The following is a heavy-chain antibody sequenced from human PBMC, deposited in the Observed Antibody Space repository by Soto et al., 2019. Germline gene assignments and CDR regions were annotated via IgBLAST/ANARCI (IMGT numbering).Heavy chain of an antibody. CDR3: ARDSPVAAAGMYV. V-gene: IGHV3-21*01. D-gene: IGHD6-13*01. CDR1: GFTFSSYS. CDR2: ISSSSSYI. Sequence: EVQLVESGGGLVKPGGSLRLSCAASGFTFSSYSMNWVRQAPGKGLEWVSSISSSSSYIYYADSVKGRFTISRDNAKNSLYLQMNSLIAEDTAVYYCARDSPVAAAGMYVWGQGTTVTVSS. J-gene: IGHJ6*02.